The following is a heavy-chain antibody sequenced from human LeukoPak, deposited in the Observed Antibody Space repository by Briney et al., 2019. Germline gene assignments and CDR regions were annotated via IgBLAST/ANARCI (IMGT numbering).Heavy chain of an antibody. V-gene: IGHV3-7*01. D-gene: IGHD4-11*01. Sequence: GGSLRLSCAASGFTFSSYWMSWVRQAPGKGLEWVANIKQDGSEKYYVDSVKGRLTIFRDNAKNSLYLQMNSLRAEDTAVYYCARGSTVTTYYYYYMDVWGKGTTVTVSS. CDR3: ARGSTVTTYYYYYMDV. CDR1: GFTFSSYW. J-gene: IGHJ6*03. CDR2: IKQDGSEK.